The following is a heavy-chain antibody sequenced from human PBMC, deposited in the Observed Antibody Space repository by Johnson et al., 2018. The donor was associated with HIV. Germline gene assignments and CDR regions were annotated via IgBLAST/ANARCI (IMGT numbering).Heavy chain of an antibody. J-gene: IGHJ3*02. CDR1: GFTFSSYG. CDR3: AKVSWEARLGDPFDI. D-gene: IGHD1-26*01. Sequence: QVKLVESGGGVVQPVRSLRLSCAASGFTFSSYGMHWVRQAPGKGLEWVAVISYDGSNKYYADSLKGRFTISRDNSKSTVYLQMHSLRAEDTAVYYCAKVSWEARLGDPFDIWGRGTMVIVSS. CDR2: ISYDGSNK. V-gene: IGHV3-30*18.